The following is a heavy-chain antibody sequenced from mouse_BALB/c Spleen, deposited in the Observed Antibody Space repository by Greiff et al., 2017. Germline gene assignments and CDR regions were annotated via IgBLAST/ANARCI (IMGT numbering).Heavy chain of an antibody. D-gene: IGHD2-14*01. V-gene: IGHV3-6*02. J-gene: IGHJ2*01. CDR2: ISYDGSN. CDR3: ARDSYYRSYYFDY. Sequence: EVQLVESGPGLVKPSQSLSLTCSVTGYSITSGYYWNWIRQFPGNKLEWMGYISYDGSNNYNPSLKNRISITRDTSKNQFFLKLNSVTTEDTATYYCARDSYYRSYYFDYWGQGTTLTVSS. CDR1: GYSITSGYY.